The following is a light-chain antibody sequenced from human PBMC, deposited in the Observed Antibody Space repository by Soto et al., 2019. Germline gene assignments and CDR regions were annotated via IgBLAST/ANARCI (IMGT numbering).Light chain of an antibody. CDR2: GAS. J-gene: IGKJ2*01. Sequence: EIVMPQSPATLSVSPGERATLSCRASQSVSSNLAWYQQKPGHAPRLLIYGASTRATGIPARFSGSGSGTEFTLTISSLPSEDFAVYYCQQYNNWPRTFGQGTKLEIK. CDR1: QSVSSN. V-gene: IGKV3-15*01. CDR3: QQYNNWPRT.